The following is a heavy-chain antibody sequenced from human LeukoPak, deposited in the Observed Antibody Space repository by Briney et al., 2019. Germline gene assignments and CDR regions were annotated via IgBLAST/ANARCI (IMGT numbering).Heavy chain of an antibody. CDR2: ISYDGSNA. J-gene: IGHJ4*02. D-gene: IGHD5-18*01. Sequence: PGRSLRLSCAASGFTFGNYGMHWVRQAPGKGLEWVALISYDGSNAYYADSVKGRFTMSRDNSKSTLFLQMNSLRAEDTSVYYCARYNYGYDYWGQGALVTVSS. CDR1: GFTFGNYG. V-gene: IGHV3-30*03. CDR3: ARYNYGYDY.